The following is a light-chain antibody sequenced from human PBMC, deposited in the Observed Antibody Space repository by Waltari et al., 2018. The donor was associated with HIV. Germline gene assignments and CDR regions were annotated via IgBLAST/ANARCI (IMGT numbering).Light chain of an antibody. J-gene: IGLJ3*02. CDR2: DNN. V-gene: IGLV1-51*01. Sequence: QPVLTPPPSVSAAPRQKVTISCSGRNSTIGNNYVSWYHQIPGTAPKLLIYDNNKRPSGIPDRFSGSKSDTSATLGITGLQTGDEADYRCGTWDSSLSAVVFGGGTKLTVL. CDR3: GTWDSSLSAVV. CDR1: NSTIGNNY.